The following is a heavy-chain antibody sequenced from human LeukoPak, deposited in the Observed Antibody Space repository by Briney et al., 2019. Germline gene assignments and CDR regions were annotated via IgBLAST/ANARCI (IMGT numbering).Heavy chain of an antibody. CDR1: GGSILTTNW. J-gene: IGHJ4*02. CDR3: TRENRPFCPFAY. V-gene: IGHV4-4*02. Sequence: SGTLSLTCAVSGGSILTTNWWSWVRQPPGKGLEWIGEVHLSGASNYNPSLKSRVNMSIDKSKNQLSLELTSVTAADTAIYYCTRENRPFCPFAYWGQGVLVTVSS. CDR2: VHLSGAS. D-gene: IGHD2/OR15-2a*01.